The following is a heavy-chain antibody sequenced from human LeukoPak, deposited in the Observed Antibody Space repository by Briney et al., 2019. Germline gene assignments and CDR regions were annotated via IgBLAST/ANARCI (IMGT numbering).Heavy chain of an antibody. CDR2: FYYSGST. V-gene: IGHV4-59*01. J-gene: IGHJ6*03. D-gene: IGHD1-26*01. Sequence: SETLSLTCTVSGGSISSYYWSWIRQPPGKGLEWIGYFYYSGSTNYNPSLKSRVTISVDRSKNQFSLKLTSVTAADTAVYYCASGGSDYYYYYMDVWGKGTTVTVSS. CDR1: GGSISSYY. CDR3: ASGGSDYYYYYMDV.